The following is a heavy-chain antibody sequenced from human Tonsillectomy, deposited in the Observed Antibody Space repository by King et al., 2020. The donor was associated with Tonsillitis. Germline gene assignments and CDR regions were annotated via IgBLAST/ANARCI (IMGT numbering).Heavy chain of an antibody. D-gene: IGHD2-2*01. Sequence: VQLVESGGGLVQPGGSLRLSCAASGFTVSSNYMSWVRRAPGKGLEWVSVIYSGGSTYYADSVKGRFTISRHNSKNTLYLQMNSLRAEDTAVYYCARTGYCSSTSCPFPWFDPWGQGTLVTVSS. CDR1: GFTVSSNY. V-gene: IGHV3-53*04. CDR3: ARTGYCSSTSCPFPWFDP. J-gene: IGHJ5*02. CDR2: IYSGGST.